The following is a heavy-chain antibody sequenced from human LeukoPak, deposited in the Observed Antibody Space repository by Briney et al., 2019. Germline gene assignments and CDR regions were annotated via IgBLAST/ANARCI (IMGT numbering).Heavy chain of an antibody. CDR2: IYHSGST. CDR3: ASLTEWEAFDM. V-gene: IGHV4-38-2*02. D-gene: IGHD7-27*01. CDR1: GYSISSGYY. J-gene: IGHJ3*02. Sequence: SETLSLTCTVSGYSISSGYYWGWIGQPPGQGLEWIGSIYHSGSTYYNPSLKSRLTISVDTSKNQFPLKLSSVTAADTAVYYCASLTEWEAFDMWGQGTMVTVSS.